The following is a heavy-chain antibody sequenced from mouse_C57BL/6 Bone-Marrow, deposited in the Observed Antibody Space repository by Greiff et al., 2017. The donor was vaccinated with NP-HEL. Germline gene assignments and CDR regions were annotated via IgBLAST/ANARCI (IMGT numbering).Heavy chain of an antibody. J-gene: IGHJ3*01. V-gene: IGHV14-4*01. Sequence: EVQLQQSGAELVRPGASVKLSCTASGFNIKDDYMHWVKQRPEQGLEWIGWIDPENGDTEYASKFQGKATITADTSSNTAYLQLSSLTSEDTAVYYYTTFYWFAYWGQGTLVTVSA. CDR1: GFNIKDDY. CDR3: TTFYWFAY. CDR2: IDPENGDT.